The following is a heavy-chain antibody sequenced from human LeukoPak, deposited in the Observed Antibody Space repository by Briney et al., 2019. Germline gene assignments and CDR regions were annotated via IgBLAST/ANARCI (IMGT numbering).Heavy chain of an antibody. J-gene: IGHJ4*02. CDR2: ISGSGTYI. Sequence: PGGSLRLSCAASGFTFSSDAMSWVRQAPGKGLEWVSSISGSGTYIYYADSVKGRFTISRDNAKNSLYLEMNTLRAEDTAVYYCARYPGIGAAGSSFVDYWGQGTRVTVSS. CDR3: ARYPGIGAAGSSFVDY. V-gene: IGHV3-21*01. CDR1: GFTFSSDA. D-gene: IGHD6-13*01.